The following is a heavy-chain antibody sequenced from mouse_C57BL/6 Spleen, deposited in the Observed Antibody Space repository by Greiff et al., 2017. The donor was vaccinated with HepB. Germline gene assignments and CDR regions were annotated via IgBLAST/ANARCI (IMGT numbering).Heavy chain of an antibody. Sequence: QVQLQQPGAELVKPGASVKLSCKASGYTFTSYWMHWVKQRPGQGLEWIGMIHPNSGSTNYNEKFKSKATLTVDKSSSTAYMQLCSLTSEDSAVYYCASPILPYYAMDYWGQGTSVTVSS. CDR1: GYTFTSYW. CDR2: IHPNSGST. CDR3: ASPILPYYAMDY. J-gene: IGHJ4*01. V-gene: IGHV1-64*01.